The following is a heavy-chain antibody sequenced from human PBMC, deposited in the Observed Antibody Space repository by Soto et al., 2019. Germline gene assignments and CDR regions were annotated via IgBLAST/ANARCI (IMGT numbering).Heavy chain of an antibody. Sequence: QVQLVQSGTEVKKPGSSVKVSCKASGGTFGSYAVSWVRQAPGQGLEWMGGIIPIFGTSNYAQKFRGRVAITADESTSTAYLEQRSLRFEDTAVYYCARDRHSSGYYYYYYGLDVWGQVTTVTVSS. V-gene: IGHV1-69*01. J-gene: IGHJ6*02. CDR3: ARDRHSSGYYYYYYGLDV. CDR1: GGTFGSYA. D-gene: IGHD3-22*01. CDR2: IIPIFGTS.